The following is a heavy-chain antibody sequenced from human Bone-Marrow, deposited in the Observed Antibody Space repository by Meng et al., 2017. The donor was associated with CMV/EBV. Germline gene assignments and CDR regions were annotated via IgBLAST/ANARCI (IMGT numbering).Heavy chain of an antibody. CDR2: IIPILGIA. CDR1: GGTFSSYA. J-gene: IGHJ1*01. V-gene: IGHV1-69*10. CDR3: ARVGRCSSTSCVRKYFQH. Sequence: SVKVSCKASGGTFSSYAISWVRQAPGQGLEWMGGIIPILGIANYAQKFQGRVTITADKSTSTAYMELSSLRSEDTAVYYCARVGRCSSTSCVRKYFQHWGQGTLVTVSS. D-gene: IGHD2-2*01.